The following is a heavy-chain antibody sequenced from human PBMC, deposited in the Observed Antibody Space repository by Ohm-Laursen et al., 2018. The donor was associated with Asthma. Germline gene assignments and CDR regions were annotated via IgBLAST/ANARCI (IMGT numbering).Heavy chain of an antibody. CDR1: GDSFGAYY. CDR2: ITHAGYA. Sequence: SDTLSLTWAASGDSFGAYYFSWIRQLPGQGLEWIGEITHAGYANYNASLESRVTISVDTSKEQFSLIVNSVTHADTAVYFCVASRQSAWGWDLWGQGTLVTVSS. V-gene: IGHV4-34*08. CDR3: VASRQSAWGWDL. J-gene: IGHJ4*02. D-gene: IGHD1-26*01.